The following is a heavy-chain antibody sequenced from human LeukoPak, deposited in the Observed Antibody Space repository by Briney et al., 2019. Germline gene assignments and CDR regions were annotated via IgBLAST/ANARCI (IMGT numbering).Heavy chain of an antibody. CDR2: ISSSGSTI. J-gene: IGHJ4*02. CDR3: ARGGYCSGGSCRFDY. CDR1: GFTFISFA. D-gene: IGHD2-15*01. V-gene: IGHV3-48*03. Sequence: GGSLRLSCAASGFTFISFAMSWVRQAPGKGLEGVSYISSSGSTIYNADSVKGRFTISRDNAKNSLYLQMNSLRAEDTAVYYCARGGYCSGGSCRFDYWGQGTLVTVSS.